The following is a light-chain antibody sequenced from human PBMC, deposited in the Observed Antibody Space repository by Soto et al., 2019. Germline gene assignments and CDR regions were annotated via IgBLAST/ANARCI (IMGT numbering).Light chain of an antibody. CDR1: QSVSSN. CDR2: DAS. V-gene: IGKV3-15*01. J-gene: IGKJ5*01. CDR3: QQYNDWPPIT. Sequence: EIVLTQSPGILSLSPGGRATLSCRASQSVSSNLAWYQQKPGQAPRLLIYDASTRATVIPARFSGSGSGTEFTLTISSLQSEDFAVYYCQQYNDWPPITFGQGTRLEIK.